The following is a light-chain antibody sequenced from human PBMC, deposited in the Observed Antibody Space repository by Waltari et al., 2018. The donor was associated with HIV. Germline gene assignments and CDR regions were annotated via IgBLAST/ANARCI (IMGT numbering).Light chain of an antibody. CDR2: DVS. V-gene: IGLV2-14*03. J-gene: IGLJ2*01. Sequence: QSALTQPASVYGSPGKSTTISSTGTSSDVGGFNYVSWYQHHPGKAPKLMIYDVSNRPSGVSNRFSGSKSGNTASLTISGLQAEDEADYYCSSHTSSSTVVFGGGTKLTVL. CDR3: SSHTSSSTVV. CDR1: SSDVGGFNY.